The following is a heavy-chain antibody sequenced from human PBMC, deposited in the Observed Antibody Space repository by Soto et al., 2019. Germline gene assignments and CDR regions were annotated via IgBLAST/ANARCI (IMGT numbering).Heavy chain of an antibody. CDR1: GFTFSDYY. CDR2: ISSSGSTI. D-gene: IGHD6-19*01. V-gene: IGHV3-11*01. CDR3: VSLAGIAVAGTSSRYYGMDV. J-gene: IGHJ6*02. Sequence: QVQLVESGGGLVKPGGSLRLSCAASGFTFSDYYMSWIRQAPGKGLEWVSYISSSGSTIYYADSVKGRFTISRDNAKNSLYLQMNSLRAEDTAVYYCVSLAGIAVAGTSSRYYGMDVWGQGTTVTVSS.